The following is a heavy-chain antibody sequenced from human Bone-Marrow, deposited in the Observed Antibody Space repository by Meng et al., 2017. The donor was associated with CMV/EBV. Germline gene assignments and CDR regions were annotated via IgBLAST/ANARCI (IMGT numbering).Heavy chain of an antibody. Sequence: SETLSLTCAVYGESFSGYYWTWIRQSPGKGLEWIGEMNHRRSANYNPSLKSRATISVDKSKSQFSLKLNSLTAADTAVYYCARGRGRLDYWGQGMLVTVSS. V-gene: IGHV4-34*01. D-gene: IGHD3-10*01. CDR3: ARGRGRLDY. J-gene: IGHJ4*02. CDR2: MNHRRSA. CDR1: GESFSGYY.